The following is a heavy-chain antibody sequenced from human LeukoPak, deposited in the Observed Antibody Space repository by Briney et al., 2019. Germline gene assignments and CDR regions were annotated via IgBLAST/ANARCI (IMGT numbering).Heavy chain of an antibody. CDR1: GFTFSTYW. D-gene: IGHD3-22*01. Sequence: GGSLRLSCAASGFTFSTYWMTWVRQAPGKGPEWVANIKEDGSATYYVDSVKGRFTISRDNAKNSLYLQMNSLRAADTAVYYCAQNFYDSSGLYFDYWGQGTLVTVSS. V-gene: IGHV3-7*02. CDR2: IKEDGSAT. CDR3: AQNFYDSSGLYFDY. J-gene: IGHJ4*02.